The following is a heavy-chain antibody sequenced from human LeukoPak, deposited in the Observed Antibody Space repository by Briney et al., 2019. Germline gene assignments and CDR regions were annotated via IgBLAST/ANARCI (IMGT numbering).Heavy chain of an antibody. D-gene: IGHD3-22*01. V-gene: IGHV3-30*04. J-gene: IGHJ4*02. CDR1: GFTFSSYA. CDR3: ARVSYDSSGSAGGYFDY. Sequence: GRSLRLSCAASGFTFSSYAMHWVRQAPGKGLEWVAVISYDGSNKYYADSVKGRFTICRDNSKNTLYLQMNSLRSEDTAVYYCARVSYDSSGSAGGYFDYWGQGTLVTVSS. CDR2: ISYDGSNK.